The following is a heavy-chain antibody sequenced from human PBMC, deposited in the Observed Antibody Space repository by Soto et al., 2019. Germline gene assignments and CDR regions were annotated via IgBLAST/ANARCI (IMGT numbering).Heavy chain of an antibody. CDR3: AKDWEGSTWGDYGPDAFDI. Sequence: EVQLLESGGGLVQPGGSLRLSCAASGFTFSSYAMSWVRQAPGKALEWVSAISGSGGSTYYADSVKGRFTISRDNSKNTLYLQMNSLRAEDTAVYYCAKDWEGSTWGDYGPDAFDIWGQGTMVTVSS. CDR1: GFTFSSYA. V-gene: IGHV3-23*01. J-gene: IGHJ3*02. D-gene: IGHD4-17*01. CDR2: ISGSGGST.